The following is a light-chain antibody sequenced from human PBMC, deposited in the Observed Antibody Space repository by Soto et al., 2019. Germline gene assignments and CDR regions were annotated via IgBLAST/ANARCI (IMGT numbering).Light chain of an antibody. CDR2: TTS. CDR3: QQANSFPIT. Sequence: DIQMTQSPSFMSASVGDRVTVTCRASQGIKRWLAWYQQKPGKAPKRLIYTTSTLASGVPSRFSGSGSGTDFTLTISSLQPEDFATYYCQQANSFPITFGQGTRLEIK. J-gene: IGKJ5*01. CDR1: QGIKRW. V-gene: IGKV1-12*01.